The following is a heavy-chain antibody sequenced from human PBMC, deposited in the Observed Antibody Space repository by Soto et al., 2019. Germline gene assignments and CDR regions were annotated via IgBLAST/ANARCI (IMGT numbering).Heavy chain of an antibody. Sequence: PSETLSLTCAVSGYSISSGYYWGWIRQPPGKGLEWIGSIYHSGSTYYNPSLKSRVTISVDTSKNQFSLKLSSVTAADTAVYYCAREDYYDSSGYYDFDYWGQGTLVTVSS. CDR3: AREDYYDSSGYYDFDY. V-gene: IGHV4-38-2*02. J-gene: IGHJ4*02. D-gene: IGHD3-22*01. CDR2: IYHSGST. CDR1: GYSISSGYY.